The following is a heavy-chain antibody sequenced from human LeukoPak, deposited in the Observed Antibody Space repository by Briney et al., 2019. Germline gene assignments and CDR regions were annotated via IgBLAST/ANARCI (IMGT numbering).Heavy chain of an antibody. CDR2: IKSKKDGGAI. CDR1: GFSFIHSW. J-gene: IGHJ4*02. Sequence: RALRLSCAASGFSFIHSWMSWVRQAPGKGQELVGRIKSKKDGGAIDYAAPVRSRFTISRDDSKNMVYLQISSLKTEDTAVYYCTTEPRDWGQGTLVTVSS. V-gene: IGHV3-15*01. CDR3: TTEPRD.